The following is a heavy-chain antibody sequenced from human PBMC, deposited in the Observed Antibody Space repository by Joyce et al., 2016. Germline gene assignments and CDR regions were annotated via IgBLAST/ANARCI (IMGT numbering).Heavy chain of an antibody. CDR1: GDDFSSYA. Sequence: QVQLVQSGAEAKSPGSSVKVACQASGDDFSSYAITWVRQVPGQGLEWIGGTIPVFGKATYAQKFQGRVTITTDESMRAGYMEMRSLKSEDTAGYFCARDRSGVLEVWGQGTLVTVSS. J-gene: IGHJ4*02. V-gene: IGHV1-69*01. D-gene: IGHD3-3*01. CDR3: ARDRSGVLEV. CDR2: TIPVFGKA.